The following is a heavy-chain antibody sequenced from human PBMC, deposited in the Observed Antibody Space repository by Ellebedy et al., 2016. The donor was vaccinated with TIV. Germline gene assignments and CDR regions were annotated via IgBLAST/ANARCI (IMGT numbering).Heavy chain of an antibody. Sequence: PGGSLRLSCAASGFTFSGYWMHWVRQLPGKGLAWVSRINSDASITDYADSVKGRFTVSRDNAKTSLYLQMDSLRADDTAVYYCARAGDYNLLSPAGGYWGQGTLVTVSS. J-gene: IGHJ4*02. V-gene: IGHV3-74*01. CDR3: ARAGDYNLLSPAGGY. CDR2: INSDASIT. D-gene: IGHD4-17*01. CDR1: GFTFSGYW.